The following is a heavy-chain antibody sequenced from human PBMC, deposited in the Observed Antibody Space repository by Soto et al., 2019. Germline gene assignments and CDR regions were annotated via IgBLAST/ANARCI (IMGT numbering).Heavy chain of an antibody. V-gene: IGHV3-48*02. D-gene: IGHD1-26*01. CDR2: ISSSSSTI. CDR1: GFTFSSYS. CDR3: ARDEKIIVGATTRNCDAFDI. J-gene: IGHJ3*02. Sequence: GGSLRLSCAASGFTFSSYSMNWVRQAPGKGLEWVSYISSSSSTIYYADSVKGRFTISRDNAKNSLYLQMNSLRDEDTAVYYCARDEKIIVGATTRNCDAFDIWGQGTMVTVSS.